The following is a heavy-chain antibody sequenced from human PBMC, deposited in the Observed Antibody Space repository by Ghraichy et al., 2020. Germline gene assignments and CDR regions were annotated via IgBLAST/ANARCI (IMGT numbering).Heavy chain of an antibody. CDR3: TTEEGLANFGF. CDR2: IRSKTDGGTA. J-gene: IGHJ4*02. V-gene: IGHV3-15*01. CDR1: GFSFNTAW. Sequence: GGSLRLSCAASGFSFNTAWMSWVRQLPGKGLEWVGRIRSKTDGGTADYTAPVKGRFTISGDDSRNMLFLQMNSLKTEDTGVYYCTTEEGLANFGFWGQGTLVTVSS.